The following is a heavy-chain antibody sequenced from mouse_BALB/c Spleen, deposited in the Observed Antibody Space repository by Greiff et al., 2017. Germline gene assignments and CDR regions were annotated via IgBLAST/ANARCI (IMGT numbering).Heavy chain of an antibody. CDR1: GYTFTSYW. D-gene: IGHD2-1*01. J-gene: IGHJ4*01. V-gene: IGHV1-7*01. CDR2: INPSTGYT. Sequence: QVQLQQSGAELAKPGASVKMSCKASGYTFTSYWMHWVKQRPGQGLEWIGYINPSTGYTEYNQKFKDKATLTADKSSSTAYMQLSSLTSEDSAVYYCARDYGNHYYAMDYWGQGTSVTVSA. CDR3: ARDYGNHYYAMDY.